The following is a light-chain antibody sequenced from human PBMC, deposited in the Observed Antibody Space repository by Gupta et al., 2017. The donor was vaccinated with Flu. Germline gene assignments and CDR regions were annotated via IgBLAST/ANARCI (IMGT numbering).Light chain of an antibody. J-gene: IGLJ2*01. CDR3: QSYDSSNQNVV. CDR2: EDN. Sequence: NFMLTQPHSVSESPGKTATISCTHSSGSIASNYVQWYQQRPGSAPTTVIYEDNQRPSGVPDRFSGSIDSSSNSASLTISGLKTEDEADYYCQSYDSSNQNVVFGGGTKLTVL. CDR1: SGSIASNY. V-gene: IGLV6-57*03.